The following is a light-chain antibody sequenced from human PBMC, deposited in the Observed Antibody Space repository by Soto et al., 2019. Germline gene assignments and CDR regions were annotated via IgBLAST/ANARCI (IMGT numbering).Light chain of an antibody. J-gene: IGLJ1*01. V-gene: IGLV2-23*01. CDR3: CSYAGSSTWV. CDR1: SSDVGSYNL. Sequence: QSALTQPASVSGSPGQSITISCTGTSSDVGSYNLVSWYQQHPGKAPKPMIYEGSKRPSGVSNRFSGSKSGNTASLTISGLQAEDEADDYCCSYAGSSTWVFGTGTKVTVL. CDR2: EGS.